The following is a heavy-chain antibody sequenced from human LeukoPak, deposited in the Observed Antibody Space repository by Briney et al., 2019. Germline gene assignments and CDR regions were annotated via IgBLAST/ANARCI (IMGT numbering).Heavy chain of an antibody. CDR2: IYYSGST. CDR3: ARHRASSGAPFDY. D-gene: IGHD3-10*01. J-gene: IGHJ4*02. CDR1: GGSISSGGYY. V-gene: IGHV4-31*03. Sequence: SQTLSLTCTVSGGSISSGGYYWSWIRQHPGKGLEWIGYIYYSGSTNYNPSLKSRVTISVDTSKNQFSLKLSSVTAADTAVYYCARHRASSGAPFDYWGQGTLVTVSS.